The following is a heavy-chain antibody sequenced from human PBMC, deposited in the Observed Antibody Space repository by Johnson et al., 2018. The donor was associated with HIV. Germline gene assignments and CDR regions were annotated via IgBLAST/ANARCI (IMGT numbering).Heavy chain of an antibody. V-gene: IGHV3-74*02. Sequence: VQLVESGGGLVQPGGSLRLSCAASGFTFSSYWMHWVRQAPGKGLVWVSRINSDGSSTSYADSVKGRFTISRDNAKNTLYLQMNSLRAEDTAVYYCAKVDDYGDWGGAFDIWGQGTMVTVSS. CDR2: INSDGSST. D-gene: IGHD4-17*01. CDR3: AKVDDYGDWGGAFDI. J-gene: IGHJ3*02. CDR1: GFTFSSYW.